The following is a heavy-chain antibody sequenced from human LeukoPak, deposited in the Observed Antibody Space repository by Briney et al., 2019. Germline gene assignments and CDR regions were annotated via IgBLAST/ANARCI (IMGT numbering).Heavy chain of an antibody. V-gene: IGHV3-7*01. J-gene: IGHJ4*02. CDR3: ARISTAVAGADY. CDR2: IKQDESET. Sequence: PGGSLRLSCGAFGFTFSRSWMSWVRQAPGKGLEWVANIKQDESETYYVESVKGRFTVSRDNTKNSLYLQMDSLRAEDTAVYYCARISTAVAGADYWGQGTLVTVSS. D-gene: IGHD6-19*01. CDR1: GFTFSRSW.